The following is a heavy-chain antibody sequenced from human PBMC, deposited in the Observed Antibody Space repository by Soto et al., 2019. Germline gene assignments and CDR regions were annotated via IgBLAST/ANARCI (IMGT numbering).Heavy chain of an antibody. CDR2: IHHSGST. Sequence: SETLSLTCAVSGDSISRRNWWSWVRQSPGQGLEWIGEIHHSGSTNYNLSLKSRVTISIDKSKNHFSLSLTSVTAADTAVYYCARATAVAEAIVYRLDVWGQGTAVTVSS. V-gene: IGHV4-4*02. D-gene: IGHD2-21*02. J-gene: IGHJ6*02. CDR3: ARATAVAEAIVYRLDV. CDR1: GDSISRRNW.